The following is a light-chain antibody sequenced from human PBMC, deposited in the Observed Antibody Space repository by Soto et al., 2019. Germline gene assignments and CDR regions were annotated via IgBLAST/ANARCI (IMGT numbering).Light chain of an antibody. CDR3: SSYTSSSTLNV. Sequence: QSALTQPASVSGSPGQSITISCTGTSSDVGGYNYVSWCQQHPGKAPKLMIYDVSNRPSGVSNRSSGSKSGNTASLTISGLQAEDEADYYCSSYTSSSTLNVFGTGTKVTVL. J-gene: IGLJ1*01. CDR2: DVS. V-gene: IGLV2-14*01. CDR1: SSDVGGYNY.